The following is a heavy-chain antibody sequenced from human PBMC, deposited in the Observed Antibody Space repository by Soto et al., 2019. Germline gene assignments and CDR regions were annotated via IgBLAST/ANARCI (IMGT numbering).Heavy chain of an antibody. CDR3: ASYYYDSSGYYTLFDY. J-gene: IGHJ4*02. CDR1: GGSISSSSYY. CDR2: IYYSGST. V-gene: IGHV4-39*01. D-gene: IGHD3-22*01. Sequence: SETLSLTCTVSGGSISSSSYYWGWIRQPPGKGLEWIGSIYYSGSTYYNPSLKSRVTISVDTSKNQFSLELSSVTAADTAVYYCASYYYDSSGYYTLFDYWGQGTLVTVSS.